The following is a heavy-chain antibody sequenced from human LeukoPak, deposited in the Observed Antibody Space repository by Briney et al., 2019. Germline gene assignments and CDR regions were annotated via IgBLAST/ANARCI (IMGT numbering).Heavy chain of an antibody. Sequence: GGSLRLSCAASGFTFSDYYMSWIRQAPGKGLEWFSYISGDSDIIYYADSVKGRFTISRDNSKNTLYLQMNSLRAEDTAVYYCARDKNPGIAADWGQGTLVTVSS. J-gene: IGHJ4*02. CDR1: GFTFSDYY. CDR2: ISGDSDII. V-gene: IGHV3-11*01. CDR3: ARDKNPGIAAD. D-gene: IGHD6-13*01.